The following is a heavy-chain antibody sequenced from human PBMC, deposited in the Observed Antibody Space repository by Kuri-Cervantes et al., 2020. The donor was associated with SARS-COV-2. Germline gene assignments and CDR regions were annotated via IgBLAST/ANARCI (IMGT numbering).Heavy chain of an antibody. Sequence: ASVKVFCKASGYTFTGYYMHWVRQAPGQGLEWMGWISAYNGNTNYAQRLQGRVTMTTDTSTSTAYMELSSLRFEDAAVYYCARDSGDWDPAGFDIWGQGTMVTVSS. V-gene: IGHV1-18*04. D-gene: IGHD2-21*02. CDR2: ISAYNGNT. CDR3: ARDSGDWDPAGFDI. J-gene: IGHJ3*02. CDR1: GYTFTGYY.